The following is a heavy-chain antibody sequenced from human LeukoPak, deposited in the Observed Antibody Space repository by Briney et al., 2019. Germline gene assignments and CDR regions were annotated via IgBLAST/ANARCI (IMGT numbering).Heavy chain of an antibody. CDR1: GYTFTGYY. V-gene: IGHV1-2*04. J-gene: IGHJ5*02. CDR3: ARESLSGDGFDP. D-gene: IGHD3-10*01. CDR2: INPNSDGT. Sequence: ASVKVSCKASGYTFTGYYMHWVRQAPGQGLEWMGWINPNSDGTNYAQKFQGWVTMTRDTSIRTAYMELSRLRSDDAAVYYCARESLSGDGFDPWGQGTLVTVSS.